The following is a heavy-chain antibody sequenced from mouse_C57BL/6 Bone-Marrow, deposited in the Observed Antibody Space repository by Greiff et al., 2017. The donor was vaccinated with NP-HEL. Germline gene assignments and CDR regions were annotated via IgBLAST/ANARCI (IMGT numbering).Heavy chain of an antibody. Sequence: EVKVEESGGGLVQSGRSLRLSCATSGFTFSDFYMEWVRQAPGKGLEWIAASRNKANDYTTEYSASVKGRFIVSRDTSQSILYLQMNALRAEDTAIYYCARDALPGTPFAYWGQGTLVTVSA. CDR3: ARDALPGTPFAY. CDR1: GFTFSDFY. J-gene: IGHJ3*01. CDR2: SRNKANDYTT. V-gene: IGHV7-1*01. D-gene: IGHD4-1*01.